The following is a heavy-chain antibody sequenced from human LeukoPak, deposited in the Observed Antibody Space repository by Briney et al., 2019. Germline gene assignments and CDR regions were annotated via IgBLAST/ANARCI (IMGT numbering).Heavy chain of an antibody. CDR2: IIPIFGTA. CDR1: GGTFSSYA. D-gene: IGHD3-22*01. V-gene: IGHV1-69*06. Sequence: ASVKVSCKASGGTFSSYAISWVRQAPGQGLEWMGGIIPIFGTANYAQKFQGRVTITADKSTSTAYMELSGLRSEDTAVYYCARWLEKNADSSGYKPFDYWGQGTLVTVSS. J-gene: IGHJ4*02. CDR3: ARWLEKNADSSGYKPFDY.